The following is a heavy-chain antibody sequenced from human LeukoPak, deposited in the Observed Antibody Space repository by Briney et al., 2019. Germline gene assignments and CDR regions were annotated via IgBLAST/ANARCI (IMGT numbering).Heavy chain of an antibody. J-gene: IGHJ5*02. Sequence: SETLSLTCTVSGGSISSGDYYWSWIRQPPGQGLEWIGYIYYSGGTYYNPSLKSRVSLSVDTSKNQFSLKLSSVTAADTAVYYCAREPRWFDPWGQGTLVTVSS. CDR3: AREPRWFDP. V-gene: IGHV4-30-4*01. CDR2: IYYSGGT. CDR1: GGSISSGDYY.